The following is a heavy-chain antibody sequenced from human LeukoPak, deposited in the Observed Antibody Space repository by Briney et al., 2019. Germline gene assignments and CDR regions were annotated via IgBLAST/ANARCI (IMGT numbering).Heavy chain of an antibody. Sequence: SVKVSFTASGYTFTGYYIDWERHAPGQGLEWMGWVISDSGGTNYAQKFQGRVTMTRDTSTSTAYMELSSLRSDDTAFYYCARDTITVTTPYFDYWGQGTLVTVPS. CDR3: ARDTITVTTPYFDY. J-gene: IGHJ4*02. V-gene: IGHV1-2*02. CDR1: GYTFTGYY. D-gene: IGHD4-17*01. CDR2: VISDSGGT.